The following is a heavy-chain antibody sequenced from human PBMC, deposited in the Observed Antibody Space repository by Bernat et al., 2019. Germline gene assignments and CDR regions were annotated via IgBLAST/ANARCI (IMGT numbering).Heavy chain of an antibody. CDR1: GYTFTGYY. CDR3: ARWGIAARTGYYYYYMDV. V-gene: IGHV1-2*06. Sequence: QVQLVQSGAEVKKPGASVKVSCKASGYTFTGYYMHWVRQAPGQELEWMGRINPNSGGTNYAQKFQGRVTMTRDTSISTAYMELSRLRSDDTAVYYCARWGIAARTGYYYYYMDVWGKGTTVTVSS. D-gene: IGHD6-6*01. CDR2: INPNSGGT. J-gene: IGHJ6*03.